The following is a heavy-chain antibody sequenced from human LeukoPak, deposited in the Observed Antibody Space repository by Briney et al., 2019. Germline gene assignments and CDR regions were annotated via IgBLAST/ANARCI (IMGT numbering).Heavy chain of an antibody. Sequence: GGSLTLSCAASGFTFSSYWMHWVRQAPGKGLVWVSRIKTDGTMIGYADSVKGRFTISRDNAKNTLYLQMHNLRDEDTAVYYCAGGGGTSCDRWGQGTLITVSS. CDR2: IKTDGTMI. CDR3: AGGGGTSCDR. J-gene: IGHJ5*02. CDR1: GFTFSSYW. V-gene: IGHV3-74*01. D-gene: IGHD4-23*01.